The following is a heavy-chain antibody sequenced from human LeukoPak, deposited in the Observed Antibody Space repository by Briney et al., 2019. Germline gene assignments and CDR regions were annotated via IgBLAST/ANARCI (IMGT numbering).Heavy chain of an antibody. CDR1: GDSVSNNGAA. V-gene: IGHV6-1*01. Sequence: SQTLSLTCAISGDSVSNNGAAWNWIRQSPSRGLEWLGRTYYRSMWNYDYAVSVKSRITINPDTSKNQFSLQLNSVTPEDTAVYYCARDQSNWGSWYFDVWGRGTLVTVSS. CDR2: TYYRSMWNY. CDR3: ARDQSNWGSWYFDV. D-gene: IGHD7-27*01. J-gene: IGHJ2*01.